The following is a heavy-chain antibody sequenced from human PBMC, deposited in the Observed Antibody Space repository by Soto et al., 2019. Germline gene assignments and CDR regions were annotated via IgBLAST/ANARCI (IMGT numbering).Heavy chain of an antibody. CDR1: GGSISSSSYY. V-gene: IGHV4-39*01. Sequence: ASETLSLTCTVSGGSISSSSYYWGWIRQPPGKGLEWIGSIYYSGSTYYNPSLKGRVTISVDTSKNQFSLKLSSVTAADTAVYYCATFTTGRDGYNDFDYWGQGTLVTVSS. CDR3: ATFTTGRDGYNDFDY. D-gene: IGHD5-12*01. CDR2: IYYSGST. J-gene: IGHJ4*02.